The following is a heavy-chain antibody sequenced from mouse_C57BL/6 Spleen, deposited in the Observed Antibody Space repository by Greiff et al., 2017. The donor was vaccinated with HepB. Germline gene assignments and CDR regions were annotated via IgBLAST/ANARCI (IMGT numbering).Heavy chain of an antibody. CDR3: ARKGYYGSSFPYAMDY. CDR1: GYTFTTYP. V-gene: IGHV1-47*01. Sequence: LQESGAELVKPGASVKMSCKASGYTFTTYPIEWMKQNHGKSLEWIGNFHPYNDDTKYNEKFKGKATLTVEKSSSTVYLELSRLTSDDSAVYYCARKGYYGSSFPYAMDYWGQGTSVTVSS. D-gene: IGHD1-1*01. CDR2: FHPYNDDT. J-gene: IGHJ4*01.